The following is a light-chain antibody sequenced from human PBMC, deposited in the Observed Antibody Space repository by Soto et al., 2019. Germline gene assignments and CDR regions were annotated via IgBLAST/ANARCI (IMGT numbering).Light chain of an antibody. V-gene: IGLV2-14*01. CDR1: SSDIGSYNY. CDR3: SSHTTYSTRV. J-gene: IGLJ1*01. Sequence: QSVLTQPASVSGSPGQSIAISCTGTSSDIGSYNYVSWYQQHPGKAPKLMIHEVSNRPSGVSDRFSGSKSGNTASLTISGLQADDEADYSCSSHTTYSTRVFGTGTKVTVL. CDR2: EVS.